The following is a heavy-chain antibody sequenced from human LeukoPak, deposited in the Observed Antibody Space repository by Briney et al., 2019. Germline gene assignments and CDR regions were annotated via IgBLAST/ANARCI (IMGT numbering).Heavy chain of an antibody. CDR3: AGGSSGKEYSSSVRWFDP. CDR2: ISSSSGYI. D-gene: IGHD6-6*01. CDR1: GFTFSSYS. V-gene: IGHV3-21*01. Sequence: GGSLRLSCSASGFTFSSYSMNWVRQAPGKGLEWVSSISSSSGYIYYADSVKGRFTISRDNAKNSLYLQMNSLRAEDTAVYYCAGGSSGKEYSSSVRWFDPWGQGTLVTVSA. J-gene: IGHJ5*02.